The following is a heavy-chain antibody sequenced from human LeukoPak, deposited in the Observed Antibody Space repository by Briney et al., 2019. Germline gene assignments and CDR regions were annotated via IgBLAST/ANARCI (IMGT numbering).Heavy chain of an antibody. D-gene: IGHD2-2*01. Sequence: ASVKVSYKASGGTFSSYAISWVRQAPGQGLEWMGGIIPIFGTANYAQKFQGRVTITTDESTSTAYMELSSLRSEDTAVYYCARDLEHCSSTSCYPLGNWFDPWGQGTLVTVSS. CDR2: IIPIFGTA. V-gene: IGHV1-69*05. CDR3: ARDLEHCSSTSCYPLGNWFDP. J-gene: IGHJ5*02. CDR1: GGTFSSYA.